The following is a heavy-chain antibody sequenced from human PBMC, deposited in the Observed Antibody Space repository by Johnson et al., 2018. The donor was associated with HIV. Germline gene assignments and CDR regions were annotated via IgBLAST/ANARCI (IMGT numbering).Heavy chain of an antibody. CDR2: ISGSGGST. V-gene: IGHV3-NL1*01. J-gene: IGHJ3*02. CDR3: APLGDAFDI. D-gene: IGHD7-27*01. Sequence: QVQLVESGGGVVRPGESLRLSCAASGFTFSTYAMHWVRQAPGKGLEWVSGISGSGGSTYYADSVKGRFTISRDNSKNTLYLQMNSLRAEDTAVYYCAPLGDAFDIWGQGTMVTVSS. CDR1: GFTFSTYA.